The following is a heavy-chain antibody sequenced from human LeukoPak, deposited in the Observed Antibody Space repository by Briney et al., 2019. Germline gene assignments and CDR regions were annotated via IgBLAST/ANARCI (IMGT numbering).Heavy chain of an antibody. CDR2: IKQDGSEK. CDR3: ARVVRITIFGVVIIRGPHDY. V-gene: IGHV3-7*01. Sequence: PGGSLRLSCAASGLTFSSYWMSWVRQAPGKGLEWVANIKQDGSEKYYVDSVKGRFTISRDNAKNSLYLQMNSLRAEDTAVYYCARVVRITIFGVVIIRGPHDYWGQGTLVTVSS. D-gene: IGHD3-3*01. J-gene: IGHJ4*02. CDR1: GLTFSSYW.